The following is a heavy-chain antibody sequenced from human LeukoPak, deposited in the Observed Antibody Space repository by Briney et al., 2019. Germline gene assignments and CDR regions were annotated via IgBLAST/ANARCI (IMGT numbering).Heavy chain of an antibody. Sequence: KPSETLSLTCAVYGGSFSGYYWSWIRQPPGNGLEWIGEINHSGSTNYNPSLKSRVTISVDTSKNQFSLKLSSVTAADTAVYYCARDRPHKARYVSGSYYKHYDYWGQGTLVTVSS. CDR2: INHSGST. J-gene: IGHJ4*02. CDR3: ARDRPHKARYVSGSYYKHYDY. D-gene: IGHD3-10*01. V-gene: IGHV4-34*01. CDR1: GGSFSGYY.